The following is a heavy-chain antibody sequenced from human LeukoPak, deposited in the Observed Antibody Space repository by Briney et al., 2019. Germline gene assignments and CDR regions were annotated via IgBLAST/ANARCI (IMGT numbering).Heavy chain of an antibody. V-gene: IGHV4-34*01. D-gene: IGHD2-2*02. CDR3: ATSLNCSSTSCYRHFDY. Sequence: SETLSLTCAVYGGSFSGYYWSWIRQPPGKGLEWIGEINHSGSTNYNPSLKSRVTISVDTSKNQFSLKLSSVTAADTAVYYCATSLNCSSTSCYRHFDYWGQGTLVTVSS. J-gene: IGHJ4*02. CDR1: GGSFSGYY. CDR2: INHSGST.